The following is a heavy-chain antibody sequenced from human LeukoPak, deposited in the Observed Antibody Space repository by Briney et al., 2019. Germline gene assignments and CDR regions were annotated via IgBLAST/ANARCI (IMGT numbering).Heavy chain of an antibody. CDR3: ARGAVQSYYYYMDV. CDR2: ISSSSSYI. D-gene: IGHD1-1*01. CDR1: GFTFSSYS. J-gene: IGHJ6*03. V-gene: IGHV3-21*01. Sequence: PGGSLRLSCAASGFTFSSYSMNWVRQAPGKGLEWVSSISSSSSYIYYADSVKGRFTISRDNAKNSLYLQMNSLRAEDTAVYYCARGAVQSYYYYMDVWGKGTTVTVSS.